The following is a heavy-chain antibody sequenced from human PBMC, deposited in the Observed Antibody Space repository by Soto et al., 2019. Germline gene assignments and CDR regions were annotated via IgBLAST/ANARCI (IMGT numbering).Heavy chain of an antibody. Sequence: QVQLVQSGAEVKKPGASVKVSCKASGYTFTSYGISWVRQAPGQGLEWMGWVNAYNGNTNYAQKFQGRITMTTNTSTSKAYMELRSLRSDDTAVYYCAREAVSGRTGFDYWGQGTLVTVSS. CDR1: GYTFTSYG. V-gene: IGHV1-18*01. CDR3: AREAVSGRTGFDY. J-gene: IGHJ4*02. CDR2: VNAYNGNT. D-gene: IGHD6-19*01.